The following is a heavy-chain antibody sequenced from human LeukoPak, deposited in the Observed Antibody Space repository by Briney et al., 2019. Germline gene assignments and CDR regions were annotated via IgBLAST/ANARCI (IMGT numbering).Heavy chain of an antibody. D-gene: IGHD3-16*01. CDR2: MYYDGRT. CDR3: ATSGWGQLLLH. CDR1: GGSVASSTFY. J-gene: IGHJ4*02. Sequence: SETLSLTCTVSGGSVASSTFYWGWIRQPPGEGLEWIGTMYYDGRTNYNPSLEGRVTISVDTSRNVFSLKLSSVTAADTAVYYCATSGWGQLLLHWGQGTLVTVSS. V-gene: IGHV4-39*02.